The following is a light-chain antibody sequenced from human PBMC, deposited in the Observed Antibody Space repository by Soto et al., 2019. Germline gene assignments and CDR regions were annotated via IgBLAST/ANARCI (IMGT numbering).Light chain of an antibody. CDR2: EDI. CDR1: SSDVGSYSL. CDR3: YTYAGGSTSL. V-gene: IGLV2-23*01. Sequence: QSALTQPASVSGSPGQSITISCTGTSSDVGSYSLLSWYQHHPGKAPKLIIYEDIKGPSGVSNRFSGSKSGNTASLRISGLQAEFEADYYCYTYAGGSTSLLGTGTKVTVL. J-gene: IGLJ1*01.